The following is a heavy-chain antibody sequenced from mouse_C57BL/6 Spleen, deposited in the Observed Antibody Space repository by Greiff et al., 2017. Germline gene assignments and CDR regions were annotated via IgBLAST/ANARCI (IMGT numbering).Heavy chain of an antibody. CDR3: APRDLITTADGYFDV. J-gene: IGHJ1*03. CDR2: INPNYGTT. CDR1: GYSFTDYN. V-gene: IGHV1-39*01. D-gene: IGHD1-1*01. Sequence: VQLKESGPELVKPGASVKISCKASGYSFTDYNMNWVKQSNGKSLEWIGVINPNYGTTSYNQKFKGKATLTVDQSSSTAYMQLNSLTSEDSAVYYCAPRDLITTADGYFDVWGTGTTVTVSS.